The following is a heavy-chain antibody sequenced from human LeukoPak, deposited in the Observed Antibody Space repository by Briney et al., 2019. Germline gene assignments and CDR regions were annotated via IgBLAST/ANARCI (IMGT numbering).Heavy chain of an antibody. CDR2: VDPEDGET. D-gene: IGHD2-2*01. V-gene: IGHV1-69-2*01. CDR3: ATARPYCSSTSCYMDV. Sequence: GASVKVSCKVSGYTFTDYYMHWVQQPPGKGHERMGPVDPEDGETIYAEKFQGRVTITAHTSTDTAYMDLSSLRYQDTAVDYCATARPYCSSTSCYMDVWGKGTTLTVSS. CDR1: GYTFTDYY. J-gene: IGHJ6*03.